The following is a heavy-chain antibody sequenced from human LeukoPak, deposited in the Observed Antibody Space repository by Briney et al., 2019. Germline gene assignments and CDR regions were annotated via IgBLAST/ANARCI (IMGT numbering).Heavy chain of an antibody. D-gene: IGHD6-13*01. CDR3: ARKIYGSGWYVD. CDR1: GFTFSSYS. Sequence: GGSLRLSCAASGFTFSSYSMNWVRQAPGKGLEWVSSISSSSSYIYYADSVKGRFTISRDNAKNSLYLQMNSLRAEDTAVYYCARKIYGSGWYVDWGQGTLVTVSS. V-gene: IGHV3-21*01. J-gene: IGHJ4*02. CDR2: ISSSSSYI.